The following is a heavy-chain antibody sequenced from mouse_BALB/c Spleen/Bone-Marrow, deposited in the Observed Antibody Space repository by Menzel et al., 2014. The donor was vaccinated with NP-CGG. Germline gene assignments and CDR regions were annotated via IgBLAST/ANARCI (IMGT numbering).Heavy chain of an antibody. CDR3: ARDTGTRAMDY. CDR2: SRNKANDYTT. V-gene: IGHV7-1*02. J-gene: IGHJ4*01. CDR1: GFTFSDFY. D-gene: IGHD4-1*01. Sequence: EVQVVESGGGLVQPGGSLRLSCATSGFTFSDFYMEWVRQPPGERLEWIAASRNKANDYTTEYSASLKGRFIVSRDTSQSILYLQMNALRAEDTAIYYCARDTGTRAMDYWGQGTSVTVSS.